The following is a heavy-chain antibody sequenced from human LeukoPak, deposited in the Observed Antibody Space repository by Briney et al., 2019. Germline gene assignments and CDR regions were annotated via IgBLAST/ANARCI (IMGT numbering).Heavy chain of an antibody. V-gene: IGHV3-23*01. CDR1: GFTFSSYA. CDR2: ISGSGANT. Sequence: PGGSLRLSCAASGFTFSSYAMNWVRQAPGKGLEWVSAISGSGANTYYADSVKGRFTISRDNSKNTLYPQMNSLRAEDTALYYCAKDASSTWFDAFDIWGQGTMVTVSS. D-gene: IGHD6-13*01. CDR3: AKDASSTWFDAFDI. J-gene: IGHJ3*02.